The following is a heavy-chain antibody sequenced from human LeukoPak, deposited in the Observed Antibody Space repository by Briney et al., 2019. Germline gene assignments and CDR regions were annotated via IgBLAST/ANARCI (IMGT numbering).Heavy chain of an antibody. J-gene: IGHJ3*02. D-gene: IGHD2-15*01. V-gene: IGHV3-23*01. CDR1: GFTFSSYA. Sequence: PGGSLRLSCAASGFTFSSYAMSWVRQAPGKGLEWVSAISGSGGSTYYADSVKGRFTISRDNSKNTLYLQMSNLRAEDTAVYFCARERFCSGGGRHRGYAFHIWGQGTMVTVSS. CDR2: ISGSGGST. CDR3: ARERFCSGGGRHRGYAFHI.